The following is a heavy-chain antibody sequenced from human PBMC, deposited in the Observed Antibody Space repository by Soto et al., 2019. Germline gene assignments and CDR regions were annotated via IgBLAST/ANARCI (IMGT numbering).Heavy chain of an antibody. J-gene: IGHJ5*02. CDR3: AGNIAAAGMGWFDP. CDR2: IYYSGST. D-gene: IGHD6-13*01. Sequence: SETLSLTCTVSGGSISSSSYYWGWIRQPPGKGLEWIGSIYYSGSTYYNPSLKSRVTISVDTSKNQFSLMLSSVTAADTAVYYCAGNIAAAGMGWFDPWGQGTLVTVSS. V-gene: IGHV4-39*01. CDR1: GGSISSSSYY.